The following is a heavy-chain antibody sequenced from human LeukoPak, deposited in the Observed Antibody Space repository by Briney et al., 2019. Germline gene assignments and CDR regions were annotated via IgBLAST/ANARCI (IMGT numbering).Heavy chain of an antibody. CDR3: ASDISPYDFWSDDAFDI. D-gene: IGHD3-3*01. Sequence: GGSLRLSCSASGFTFSNYGIHWVRQAPGKGLGWVAFIRYGSNKYYADSVKGRFTISRDNAKNSLYLQMNSLRAEDTAVYYCASDISPYDFWSDDAFDIWGQGTMVSVSS. V-gene: IGHV3-30*02. J-gene: IGHJ3*02. CDR1: GFTFSNYG. CDR2: IRYGSNK.